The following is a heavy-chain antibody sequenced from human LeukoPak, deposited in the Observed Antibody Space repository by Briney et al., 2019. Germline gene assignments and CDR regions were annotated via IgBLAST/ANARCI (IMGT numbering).Heavy chain of an antibody. D-gene: IGHD3-22*01. J-gene: IGHJ5*02. V-gene: IGHV4-38-2*01. CDR3: ARTATYYYDSSGYYHNWFDP. CDR1: GYSISSGYY. Sequence: SETLSLTCAVSGYSISSGYYWGWIRQPPGKGLEWMGSIYHSGSTYYNPSLKSRVTISVDTSKNQFSLKPSSVTAADTAVYYCARTATYYYDSSGYYHNWFDPWGQGTLVTVSS. CDR2: IYHSGST.